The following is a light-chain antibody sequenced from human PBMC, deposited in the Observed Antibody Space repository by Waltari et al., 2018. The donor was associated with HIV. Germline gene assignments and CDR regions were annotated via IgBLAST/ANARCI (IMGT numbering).Light chain of an antibody. Sequence: QSALTQPPSASGSPGQSVTISCTGTSSDVGAYKFVSWYQQRSGQAPELIIYEVNQRTPGVPHRFFGSNSGNTASLTVSGLQAADEAEYFCSSYAGDANFAVFGGGTKLTVL. CDR2: EVN. CDR3: SSYAGDANFAV. V-gene: IGLV2-8*01. J-gene: IGLJ2*01. CDR1: SSDVGAYKF.